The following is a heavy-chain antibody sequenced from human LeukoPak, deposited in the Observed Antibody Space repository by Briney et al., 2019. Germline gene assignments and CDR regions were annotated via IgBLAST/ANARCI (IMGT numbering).Heavy chain of an antibody. Sequence: SETLSLTCTVSGGSISSYYWSWIRQPAGKGLEWIGRIYTSGSTNYNPSLKSRVTMSVDTSKNQFSLKVSSVTAADTAVYYCARVAVGANYYYYMDVWGKGTTVTISS. V-gene: IGHV4-4*07. CDR2: IYTSGST. CDR1: GGSISSYY. J-gene: IGHJ6*03. D-gene: IGHD1-26*01. CDR3: ARVAVGANYYYYMDV.